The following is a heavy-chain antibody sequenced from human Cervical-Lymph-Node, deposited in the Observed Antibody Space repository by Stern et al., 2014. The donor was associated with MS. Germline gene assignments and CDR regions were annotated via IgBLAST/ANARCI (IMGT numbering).Heavy chain of an antibody. CDR3: ARKGTYGLDY. Sequence: VQLVESGAEVKKPGESLKISCKGSGYNFASYWIGWVRQVPGKGLEWMGIIYPDDYDARYTPSFQGQVTMSADKSIGTAYLQWSSLKASDTAFYFCARKGTYGLDYWGQGALVTVSS. CDR2: IYPDDYDA. D-gene: IGHD3-10*01. V-gene: IGHV5-51*01. J-gene: IGHJ4*02. CDR1: GYNFASYW.